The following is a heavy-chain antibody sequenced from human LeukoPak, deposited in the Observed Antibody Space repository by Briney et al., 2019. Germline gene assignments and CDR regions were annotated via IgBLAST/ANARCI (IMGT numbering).Heavy chain of an antibody. Sequence: GRSLRLSCAASGFTFSSYGMHWVRQAPGKGLXXXXXXXXXGSNKYYADSVKGRFSISRDNSKNTLYLQMNSLRAEDTAVYYCAKDHYVFWSGYSVSHFDYWGQGTLVTVSS. CDR3: AKDHYVFWSGYSVSHFDY. CDR1: GFTFSSYG. V-gene: IGHV3-30*18. D-gene: IGHD3-3*01. J-gene: IGHJ4*02. CDR2: XXXXGSNK.